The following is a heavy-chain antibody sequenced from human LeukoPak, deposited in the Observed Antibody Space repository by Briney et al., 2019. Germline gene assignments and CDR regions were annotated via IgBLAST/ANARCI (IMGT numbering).Heavy chain of an antibody. CDR1: GASISTDY. CDR3: ASGDTAKVLHS. D-gene: IGHD5-18*01. V-gene: IGHV4-59*01. CDR2: FSYSGST. Sequence: SETLSLTCTVSGASISTDYCTWIRQPPGKGLEWIGYFSYSGSTNYNPSLKSRVTISVDKSKNQFSLKLSSVTAADTAVYYCASGDTAKVLHSWGQGTLVTVSS. J-gene: IGHJ4*02.